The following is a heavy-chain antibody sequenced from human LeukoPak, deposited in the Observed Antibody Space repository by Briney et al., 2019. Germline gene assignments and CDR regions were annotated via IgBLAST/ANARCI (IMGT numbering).Heavy chain of an antibody. CDR1: GGSFSGYY. D-gene: IGHD2-2*01. J-gene: IGHJ4*02. V-gene: IGHV4-34*01. CDR2: INHRGST. CDR3: ARALWRRYCSSTSCPRSASDY. Sequence: SETLALTCAVYGGSFSGYYWSWIRQPPAKGLEWSGEINHRGSTNYNPSLKSRVTISVDTSKNQFSLKLSSVTAADTAVYYCARALWRRYCSSTSCPRSASDYWGQGTLVTVSS.